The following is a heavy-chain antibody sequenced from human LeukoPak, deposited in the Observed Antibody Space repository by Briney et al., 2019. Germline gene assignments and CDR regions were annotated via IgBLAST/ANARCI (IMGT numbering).Heavy chain of an antibody. J-gene: IGHJ6*02. D-gene: IGHD5-12*01. Sequence: GGSLRLSCAASGFTFSSHAMSWVRQAPGKGLEWVSAISGSGGSTYYADSVKGRFTISRDNSKNTLYLQMNSLRAEDTAVYYCAKGATIDYYYYGMDVWGQGTTVTVSS. CDR3: AKGATIDYYYYGMDV. CDR2: ISGSGGST. V-gene: IGHV3-23*01. CDR1: GFTFSSHA.